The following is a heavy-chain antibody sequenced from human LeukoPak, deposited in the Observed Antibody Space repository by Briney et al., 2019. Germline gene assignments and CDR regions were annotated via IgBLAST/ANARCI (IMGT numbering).Heavy chain of an antibody. V-gene: IGHV3-30*02. Sequence: GGSLRLSCAASGFSINNYGMHWVRQAPGKGLKWVSLIQYDGRNQYYEESVKGRFTMSRVNSKNTLYLKMHSLRAEDTAINYCAKDQGRMVRGIQAHFFDYWGQGTLLTVSS. CDR1: GFSINNYG. J-gene: IGHJ4*02. CDR2: IQYDGRNQ. D-gene: IGHD3-10*01. CDR3: AKDQGRMVRGIQAHFFDY.